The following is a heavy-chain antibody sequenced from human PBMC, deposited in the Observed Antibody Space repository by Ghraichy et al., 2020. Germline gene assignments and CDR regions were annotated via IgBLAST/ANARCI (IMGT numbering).Heavy chain of an antibody. J-gene: IGHJ6*02. Sequence: SVKVSCKASGGTFSSYAISWVRQAPGQGLEWMGGIIPIFGTANYAQKFQGRVTITTDESTSTAYMELSSLRSEDTAVYYCARTNWNDAYYYYGMDVWGQGTTVTVSS. V-gene: IGHV1-69*05. CDR2: IIPIFGTA. CDR3: ARTNWNDAYYYYGMDV. CDR1: GGTFSSYA. D-gene: IGHD1-20*01.